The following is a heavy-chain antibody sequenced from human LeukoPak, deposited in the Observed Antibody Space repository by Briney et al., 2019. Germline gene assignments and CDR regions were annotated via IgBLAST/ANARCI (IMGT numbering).Heavy chain of an antibody. V-gene: IGHV4-59*01. CDR1: GGSISSYY. CDR2: IYYSGST. D-gene: IGHD3-22*01. J-gene: IGHJ4*02. CDR3: ARSPYRSGYYPLYDY. Sequence: SETLSLTCTVSGGSISSYYWSWIRQPPGKGLEWIGYIYYSGSTNYNPSLKSRVTISVDTSKNQFSLKLSSVTAADTAVYYCARSPYRSGYYPLYDYWGQGTLVTVSS.